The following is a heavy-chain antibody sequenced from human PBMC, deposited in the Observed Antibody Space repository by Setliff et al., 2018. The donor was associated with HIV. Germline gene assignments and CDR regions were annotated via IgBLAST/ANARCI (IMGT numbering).Heavy chain of an antibody. V-gene: IGHV4-30-4*01. CDR3: ARMSISASVYFDY. CDR1: GGSISSDDHY. D-gene: IGHD6-25*01. Sequence: PSETLSLTCTVSGGSISSDDHYWSWIRQPPGKGPEWIGYIYHTGATYYKSSLESRLTISVDTSKNQFSLKLNSVTAADTAVYFCARMSISASVYFDYWGQGSQVTVSS. CDR2: IYHTGAT. J-gene: IGHJ4*02.